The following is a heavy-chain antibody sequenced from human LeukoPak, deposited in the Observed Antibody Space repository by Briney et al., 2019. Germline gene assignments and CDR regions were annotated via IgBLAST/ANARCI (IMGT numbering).Heavy chain of an antibody. D-gene: IGHD3-22*01. J-gene: IGHJ3*02. V-gene: IGHV4-4*07. CDR3: ARGYYYDSLDAFNI. Sequence: PSETLSLTCTVSGGSISNNYWSWIRQSAGRGLEWIGRIYISGSTNYNPSLKSRVTISVDKSKNQFFLKLSSVTAADTAVYYCARGYYYDSLDAFNIWGQGTMVTASS. CDR2: IYISGST. CDR1: GGSISNNY.